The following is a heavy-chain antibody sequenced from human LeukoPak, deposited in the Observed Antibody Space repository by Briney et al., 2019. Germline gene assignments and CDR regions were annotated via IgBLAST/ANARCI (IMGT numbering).Heavy chain of an antibody. CDR3: ARDRGEGMDV. V-gene: IGHV3-74*01. D-gene: IGHD3-10*01. CDR1: GFTVSSNY. Sequence: GGSLRLSCAASGFTVSSNYMSWVRQVPGKGLVWVSRINFDGDGINNADSVKGRFTISRDNAKNTLYLQLNSLRVEDTAVYYCARDRGEGMDVWGQGTTVTVSS. J-gene: IGHJ6*02. CDR2: INFDGDGI.